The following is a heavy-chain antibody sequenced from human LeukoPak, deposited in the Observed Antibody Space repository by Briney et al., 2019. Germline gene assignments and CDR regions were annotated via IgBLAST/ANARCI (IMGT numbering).Heavy chain of an antibody. CDR2: IYYSGST. CDR3: ASNTEQDDAFDI. V-gene: IGHV4-59*01. CDR1: GGSISSYY. J-gene: IGHJ3*02. Sequence: SETLSLTCTVPGGSISSYYWSWIRQPPGKGLEWIGYIYYSGSTNYNPSLKSRVTISVDTSKNQFSLKLSSVTAADTAVYYCASNTEQDDAFDIWGQGTMVTVSS. D-gene: IGHD1-26*01.